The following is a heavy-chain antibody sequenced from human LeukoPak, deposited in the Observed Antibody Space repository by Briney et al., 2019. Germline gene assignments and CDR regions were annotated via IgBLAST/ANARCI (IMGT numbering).Heavy chain of an antibody. CDR1: GFTFSSYR. CDR3: ARVDGSSSCPDY. Sequence: GGSLRPSCAASGFTFSSYRMSWVRQAPGKGLEWVANIKQDGSETYYVDSVKGRFTISRDNAKNLLYLEMNSLRAEDTALYYCARVDGSSSCPDYWGQGTLVTVSS. V-gene: IGHV3-7*01. D-gene: IGHD6-13*01. J-gene: IGHJ4*02. CDR2: IKQDGSET.